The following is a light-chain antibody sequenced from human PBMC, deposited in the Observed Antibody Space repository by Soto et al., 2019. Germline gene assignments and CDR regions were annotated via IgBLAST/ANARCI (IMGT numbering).Light chain of an antibody. CDR3: HQYNDWPRFT. Sequence: EIVMTQSSATLSVSPGERATLSCRASQTVSSNLAWYQQKPGQAPRLLIYGASTRATGIPARFSGSGSGTEFTLTISSLQSEDLAVYYCHQYNDWPRFTFGPGTKVDIK. V-gene: IGKV3-15*01. J-gene: IGKJ3*01. CDR2: GAS. CDR1: QTVSSN.